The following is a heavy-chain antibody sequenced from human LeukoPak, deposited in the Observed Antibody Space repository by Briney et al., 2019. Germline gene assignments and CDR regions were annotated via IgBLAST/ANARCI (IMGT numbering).Heavy chain of an antibody. V-gene: IGHV1-2*06. CDR3: ADSGSYNGLFDY. J-gene: IGHJ4*02. CDR1: GYTFTGYY. D-gene: IGHD1-26*01. CDR2: INPSSGGT. Sequence: GASVKVSCKVSGYTFTGYYLHWVRQAPGQGLEWMGRINPSSGGTNYAQKFQGRVTMTRDTSINTAYMDLSSLRSDDTAVYYCADSGSYNGLFDYWGQGTLVTVSS.